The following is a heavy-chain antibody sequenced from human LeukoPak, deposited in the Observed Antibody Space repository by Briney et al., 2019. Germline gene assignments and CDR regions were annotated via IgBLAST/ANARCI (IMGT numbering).Heavy chain of an antibody. J-gene: IGHJ5*02. CDR1: GFTVSSNY. CDR2: IYSGGST. V-gene: IGHV3-66*01. Sequence: GGSLRLSCAASGFTVSSNYMSWVRQAPGKGLEWVSVIYSGGSTYYADSVKGRFTISRDNSKNTLYLQMNSLRAEDTAVYYCARMSYYDRRGDNWFDPWGQGTLSSSPQ. CDR3: ARMSYYDRRGDNWFDP. D-gene: IGHD3-22*01.